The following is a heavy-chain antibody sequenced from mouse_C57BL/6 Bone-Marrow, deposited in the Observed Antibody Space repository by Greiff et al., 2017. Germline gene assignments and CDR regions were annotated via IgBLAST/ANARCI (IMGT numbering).Heavy chain of an antibody. D-gene: IGHD1-1*01. CDR1: GYTFTSYW. CDR2: INPSNGGT. J-gene: IGHJ1*03. V-gene: IGHV1-53*01. Sequence: QVQLQQPGTELVKPGASVKLSCKASGYTFTSYWMHWVKQRPGQGLEWIGNINPSNGGTNYNEKFKSKATLTVDKSSSAAYMQLSSLTSEDSAVYYCARAEGYYCGSSYGSYWYFDVWGTGTTVTVSS. CDR3: ARAEGYYCGSSYGSYWYFDV.